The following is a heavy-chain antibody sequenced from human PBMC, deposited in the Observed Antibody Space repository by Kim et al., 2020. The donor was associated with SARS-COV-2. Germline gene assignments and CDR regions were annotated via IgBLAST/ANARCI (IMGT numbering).Heavy chain of an antibody. CDR2: IYPGDSDT. CDR3: ARPGYCSDGSCVLFAY. V-gene: IGHV5-51*01. J-gene: IGHJ4*02. D-gene: IGHD2-15*01. Sequence: GESLKISCKGSGYSFHTYWIGWVRQMPGKGPEWMGIIYPGDSDTRYSPSFQGQVIISTDKSISATYLQWNSLKASTTAMYYCARPGYCSDGSCVLFAYWGPRALVTVSS. CDR1: GYSFHTYW.